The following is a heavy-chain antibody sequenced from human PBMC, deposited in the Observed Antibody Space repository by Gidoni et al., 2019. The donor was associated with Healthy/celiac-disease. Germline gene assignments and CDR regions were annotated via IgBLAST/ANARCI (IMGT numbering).Heavy chain of an antibody. CDR1: GFTVSSYY. CDR2: IYSGGGT. J-gene: IGHJ4*02. CDR3: AVNTGYFDLLFSTFDY. Sequence: EVQLVESGGDLIQPGGSMRLSWAASGFTVSSYYMSWVRHAPGKGLEWVSVIYSGGGTYYADFVKGRFTISRDTSKNTLYLQMNSLRAEDTAVYYCAVNTGYFDLLFSTFDYWGQGALVTVSS. D-gene: IGHD3-9*01. V-gene: IGHV3-53*01.